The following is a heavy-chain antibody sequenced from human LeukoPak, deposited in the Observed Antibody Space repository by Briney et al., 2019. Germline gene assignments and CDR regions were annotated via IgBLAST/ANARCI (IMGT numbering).Heavy chain of an antibody. CDR3: AREGIVVVPAATGFDP. CDR2: ISSSSSYI. D-gene: IGHD2-2*01. J-gene: IGHJ5*02. CDR1: GFTFSSYS. Sequence: SGGSLRLSCAASGFTFSSYSMNWVRQAPGKGLEWVSPISSSSSYIYYADSVKGRFTISRDNAKNSLYLQMNSLRAEDTAVYYCAREGIVVVPAATGFDPWGQGTLVTVSS. V-gene: IGHV3-21*01.